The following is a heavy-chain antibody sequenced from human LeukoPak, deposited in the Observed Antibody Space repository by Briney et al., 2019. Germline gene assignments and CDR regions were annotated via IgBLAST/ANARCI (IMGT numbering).Heavy chain of an antibody. CDR1: GGSISSNNYS. Sequence: SETLSLTCTVSGGSISSNNYSWGWIRQPPGKGLEWIGNIYYSGSTYYNPSLKSRVTISVDTSKNQFSLKLSPVTAADTAVYYCASLLRTSRDDYNFDYWGQGTLVTVSS. D-gene: IGHD5-24*01. J-gene: IGHJ4*02. V-gene: IGHV4-39*01. CDR2: IYYSGST. CDR3: ASLLRTSRDDYNFDY.